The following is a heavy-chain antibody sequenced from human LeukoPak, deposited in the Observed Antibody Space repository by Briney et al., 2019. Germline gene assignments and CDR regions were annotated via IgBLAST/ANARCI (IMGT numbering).Heavy chain of an antibody. V-gene: IGHV4-39*01. J-gene: IGHJ4*02. CDR1: GGSIGSSAYY. D-gene: IGHD4-17*01. CDR3: VRRYGDYNLDY. CDR2: IYYSGIT. Sequence: KPPETLSLTCTVSGGSIGSSAYYWGLIRQPPGKGLEWIGSIYYSGITYYNPSLKSRVTISVDTSKNQFSLKLSSVTAADTAVYYCVRRYGDYNLDYWGQGTLATVSS.